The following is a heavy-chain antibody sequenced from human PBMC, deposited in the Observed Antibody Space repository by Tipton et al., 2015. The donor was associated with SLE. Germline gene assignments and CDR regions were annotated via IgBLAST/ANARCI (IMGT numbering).Heavy chain of an antibody. CDR1: GGSISSYY. CDR3: AREVYGDLDY. D-gene: IGHD4-17*01. J-gene: IGHJ4*02. CDR2: IYTSGST. V-gene: IGHV4-59*01. Sequence: TLSLTCTVSGGSISSYYWSWIRQPPGKGLEWIGYIYTSGSTNYNPSLKSRVTISVDTSKNQFSLKLSSVTAADTAVYYCAREVYGDLDYWGQGTLVTVSS.